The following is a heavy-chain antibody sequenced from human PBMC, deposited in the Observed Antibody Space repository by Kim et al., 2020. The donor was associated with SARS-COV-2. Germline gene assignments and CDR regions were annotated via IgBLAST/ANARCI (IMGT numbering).Heavy chain of an antibody. CDR2: AM. V-gene: IGHV3-11*01. CDR3: ARGTGTFFDY. D-gene: IGHD3-9*01. Sequence: AMYYADSVKGRFSGSRDNAKNSLYLQMNSLGAEDTALYYCARGTGTFFDYWGRGTLVTVSS. J-gene: IGHJ4*02.